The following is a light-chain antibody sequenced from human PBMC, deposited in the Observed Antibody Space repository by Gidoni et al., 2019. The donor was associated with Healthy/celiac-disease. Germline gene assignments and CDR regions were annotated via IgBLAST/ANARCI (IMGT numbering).Light chain of an antibody. Sequence: EIVMTQSPATLSVSPGERATLSCRASQSVSSNLAWYQQKPGQAPRLLIYGASTRATGIPARFSGSGSGTEFTLTISSLQSEDFAVYYCQQYNNWLVITFXQXTRLEIK. CDR1: QSVSSN. V-gene: IGKV3-15*01. CDR3: QQYNNWLVIT. J-gene: IGKJ5*01. CDR2: GAS.